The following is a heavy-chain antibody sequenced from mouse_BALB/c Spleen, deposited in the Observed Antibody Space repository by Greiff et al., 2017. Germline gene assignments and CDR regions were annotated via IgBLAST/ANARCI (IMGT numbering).Heavy chain of an antibody. V-gene: IGHV1S81*02. CDR1: GYTFTSYY. Sequence: QVQLQQSGAELVKPGASVKLSCKASGYTFTSYYMYWVKQRPGQGLEWIGGINPSNGGTNVNEKFKGKATLTVDKSSSTAYMQLSSLTSEDSAVYYCTRSTHWYFDVWGAGTTVTVSS. D-gene: IGHD4-1*02. J-gene: IGHJ1*01. CDR2: INPSNGGT. CDR3: TRSTHWYFDV.